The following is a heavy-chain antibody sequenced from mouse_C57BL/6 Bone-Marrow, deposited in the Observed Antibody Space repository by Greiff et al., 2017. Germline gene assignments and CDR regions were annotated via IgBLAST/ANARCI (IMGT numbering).Heavy chain of an antibody. Sequence: EVQLQQPGAELVRPGASVKLSCTASGFNIKDDYMHWVKQRPEQGLEWIGWIDPENGDTEYASKFQGKATITADTSSNTAYLQLSSLTSEDTAVYYCTTGWAYDYDEGFGYWGQGTTLTVSS. CDR2: IDPENGDT. CDR3: TTGWAYDYDEGFGY. V-gene: IGHV14-4*01. D-gene: IGHD2-4*01. J-gene: IGHJ2*01. CDR1: GFNIKDDY.